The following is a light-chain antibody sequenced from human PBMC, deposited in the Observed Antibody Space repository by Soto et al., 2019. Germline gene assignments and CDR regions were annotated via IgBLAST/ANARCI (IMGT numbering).Light chain of an antibody. CDR2: EAS. CDR3: QEYSRY. CDR1: HSSSTW. V-gene: IGKV1-5*01. J-gene: IGKJ4*01. Sequence: DIQMTQSPSTLSASVGDRVTITCRARHSSSTWLAWYQQKPGKAPKVLISEASNLQSGVPSRFSGSGSGTEFTLTISSLQPDDIGTYYCQEYSRYFGGGTKVEIK.